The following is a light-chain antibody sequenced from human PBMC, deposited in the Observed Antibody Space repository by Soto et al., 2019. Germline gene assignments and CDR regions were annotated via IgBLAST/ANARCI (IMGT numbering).Light chain of an antibody. V-gene: IGKV3-20*01. J-gene: IGKJ1*01. CDR1: QSVSSSY. CDR2: SAT. CDR3: QQDGGPWT. Sequence: IVLTQSPGTLSLSPGERATLSCRASQSVSSSYVAWYQQKPGQAPRLLIYSATSRATGVPDRFSGSGSGTVFLLTINMLEHDDVAVYHCQQDGGPWTFGEGTKVEIK.